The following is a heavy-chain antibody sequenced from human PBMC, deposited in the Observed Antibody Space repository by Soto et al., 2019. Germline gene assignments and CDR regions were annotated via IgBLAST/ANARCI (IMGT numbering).Heavy chain of an antibody. V-gene: IGHV4-4*07. CDR3: ARGQRFSDWFDP. CDR1: GGAITRGY. J-gene: IGHJ5*02. CDR2: IYSSGST. D-gene: IGHD3-3*01. Sequence: SETRSLSCTVSGGAITRGYWTWIRQPSGKGLEWIGRIYSSGSTKYNPSLQSRISMSLDTSKNQFSLTLASVTAADTAVYYCARGQRFSDWFDPWGQGTLV.